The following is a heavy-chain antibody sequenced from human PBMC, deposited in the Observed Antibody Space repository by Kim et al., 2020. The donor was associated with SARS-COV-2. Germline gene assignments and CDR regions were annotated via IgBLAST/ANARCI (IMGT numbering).Heavy chain of an antibody. CDR1: GGSISSGGYY. CDR3: ARDLGYDYVWGSYRYPQAFDI. J-gene: IGHJ3*02. D-gene: IGHD3-16*02. V-gene: IGHV4-31*03. CDR2: IYYSGST. Sequence: SETLSLTCTVSGGSISSGGYYWSWIRQHPGKGLEWIGYIYYSGSTYYNPSLKSRVTISVDTSKNQFSLKLSSVTAADTAVYYCARDLGYDYVWGSYRYPQAFDIWGQGTMVTVSS.